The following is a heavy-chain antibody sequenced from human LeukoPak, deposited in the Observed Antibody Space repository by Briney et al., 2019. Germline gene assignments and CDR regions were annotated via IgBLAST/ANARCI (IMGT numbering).Heavy chain of an antibody. CDR3: ARGRHYYDSSGETLDY. J-gene: IGHJ4*02. CDR2: ISSSSSYI. CDR1: GFTFSSYS. Sequence: GALRLSCAASGFTFSSYSMNWVRQAPGKGLEWVSSISSSSSYIYYADSVKGRFTISRDNAKNSLYLQMNSLRAEDTAVYYCARGRHYYDSSGETLDYWGQGTLVTVSS. D-gene: IGHD3-22*01. V-gene: IGHV3-21*01.